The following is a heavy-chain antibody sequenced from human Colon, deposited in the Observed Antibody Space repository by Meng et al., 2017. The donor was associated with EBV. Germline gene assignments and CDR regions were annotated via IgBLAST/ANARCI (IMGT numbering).Heavy chain of an antibody. CDR3: ARERGGVTRDFDS. J-gene: IGHJ4*02. V-gene: IGHV4-39*07. D-gene: IGHD3-16*01. CDR1: GDSITTNGYY. CDR2: IFYSGNT. Sequence: QLQVPASGPGLLKPSETLSLTCSVSGDSITTNGYYWGWIRQSPGKGLEWIGSIFYSGNTYFNPSLKTRVTISVDTSKNQFSLKLSSVTAADTAIYYCARERGGVTRDFDSWGQGALVTVSS.